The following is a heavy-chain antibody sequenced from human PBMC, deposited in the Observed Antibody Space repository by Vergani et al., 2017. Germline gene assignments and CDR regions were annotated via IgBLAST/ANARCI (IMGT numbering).Heavy chain of an antibody. CDR3: ATAEEVVVASTGYYYYYGMDV. J-gene: IGHJ6*02. CDR1: GYTLTSYY. Sequence: QVQLVQSGAEVKKPGASVKVSCKASGYTLTSYYMHWVRQAPGQGLEWMGIINPSGGSTSYAQKFKGRVTMTRDTSTSTVYMERSSLRSEDTAVYYWATAEEVVVASTGYYYYYGMDVWGQGTTVTVSS. CDR2: INPSGGST. D-gene: IGHD2-15*01. V-gene: IGHV1-46*01.